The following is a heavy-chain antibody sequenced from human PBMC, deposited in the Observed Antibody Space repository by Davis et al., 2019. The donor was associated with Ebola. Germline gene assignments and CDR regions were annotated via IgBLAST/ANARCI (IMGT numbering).Heavy chain of an antibody. CDR1: GFTLSRNG. V-gene: IGHV3-30*02. Sequence: GGSLRLSCAASGFTLSRNGMHWVRQAPGKGLEWVAIIRFDGSNKYYADSVKGRFTISRDNSKNTLYLQMNSLREEDTAVYYCARLGTMVYATPGDYWGQGTLVTVSS. CDR3: ARLGTMVYATPGDY. D-gene: IGHD2-8*01. CDR2: IRFDGSNK. J-gene: IGHJ4*02.